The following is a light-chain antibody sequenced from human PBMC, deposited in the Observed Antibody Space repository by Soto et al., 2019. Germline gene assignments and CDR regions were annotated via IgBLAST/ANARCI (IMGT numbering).Light chain of an antibody. CDR1: SSDVGGYNY. V-gene: IGLV2-14*01. J-gene: IGLJ1*01. Sequence: QSVLTQPASGSGSPGQSITISCTGTSSDVGGYNYVSWYRQHPVKAPKLMIYDVTNRPSGVSDRFSGSKSGNTASLTISGLQAEDEADYYCSSYPSSSTPYVFGTGTKVTV. CDR2: DVT. CDR3: SSYPSSSTPYV.